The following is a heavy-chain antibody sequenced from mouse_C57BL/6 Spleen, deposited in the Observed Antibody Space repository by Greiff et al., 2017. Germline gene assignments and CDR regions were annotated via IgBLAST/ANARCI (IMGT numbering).Heavy chain of an antibody. CDR2: IDPSDSYT. Sequence: VQLQQPGAELVLPVASVKLSCKASGYTFTSYWMHWVKQRPGQGLEWIGEIDPSDSYTNYNQKFKGKSTLTVDKSSSTAYMQRSSLTSEDSAVYYCARGDHYCGSSYWYWGGWGTGTTVTVSA. D-gene: IGHD1-1*01. V-gene: IGHV1-69*01. J-gene: IGHJ1*03. CDR3: ARGDHYCGSSYWYWGG. CDR1: GYTFTSYW.